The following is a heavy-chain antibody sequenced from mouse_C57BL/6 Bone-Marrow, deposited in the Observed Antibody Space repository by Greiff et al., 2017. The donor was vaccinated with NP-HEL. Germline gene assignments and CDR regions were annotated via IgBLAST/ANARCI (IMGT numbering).Heavy chain of an antibody. J-gene: IGHJ1*03. V-gene: IGHV5-4*03. Sequence: EVMLVESGGGLVKPGGSLKLSCAASGFTFSSYAMSWVRQTPEKRLAWVATISDGGSYTYYPDNVKGRFTISRDNAKNNLYLQMSHLKSEDTAMYYCARAGSYGYFDVWGTGTTVTVSS. CDR3: ARAGSYGYFDV. CDR1: GFTFSSYA. D-gene: IGHD1-1*02. CDR2: ISDGGSYT.